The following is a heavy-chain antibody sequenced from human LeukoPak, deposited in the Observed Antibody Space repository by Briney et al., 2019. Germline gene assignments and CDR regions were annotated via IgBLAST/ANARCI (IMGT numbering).Heavy chain of an antibody. D-gene: IGHD2-21*02. Sequence: GGSLRLSCAASGFTFSSYGMSWVRQAPGKGLEWVSIISTSGGTTHYADSVKGRFTISGDNSKSTLFLQMNSLRAEDTALYYRAKVSGGSDSYVPFEMWGQGTMVTVSS. CDR1: GFTFSSYG. V-gene: IGHV3-23*01. J-gene: IGHJ3*02. CDR2: ISTSGGTT. CDR3: AKVSGGSDSYVPFEM.